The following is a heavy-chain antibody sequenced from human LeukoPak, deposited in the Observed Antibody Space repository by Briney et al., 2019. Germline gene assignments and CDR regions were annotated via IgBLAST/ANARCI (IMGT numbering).Heavy chain of an antibody. CDR2: IYYSGST. CDR1: GGSISSYY. Sequence: SETLSLTCTVSGGSISSYYWSWIRQPPGKGLEWIGYIYYSGSTNYNPSLKSRVTISVDTSKNQFSLKLSSVTAADTAVYYCARGGSSGYYNLYYFGYWGQGTLVTVSS. V-gene: IGHV4-59*01. D-gene: IGHD3-22*01. CDR3: ARGGSSGYYNLYYFGY. J-gene: IGHJ4*02.